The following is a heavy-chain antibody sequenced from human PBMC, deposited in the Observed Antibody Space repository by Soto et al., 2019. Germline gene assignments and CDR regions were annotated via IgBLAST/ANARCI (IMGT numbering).Heavy chain of an antibody. D-gene: IGHD3-22*01. CDR3: ASALYYYDSSGPDAFDI. CDR1: GGSISSGDYY. V-gene: IGHV4-30-4*01. J-gene: IGHJ3*02. CDR2: IYYSGST. Sequence: KPSETLSLTCTVSGGSISSGDYYWSWIRQPPGKGLEWIGYIYYSGSTYYNPSLKSRVTISVDTSKNQFSLKLSSVTAADTAVYYCASALYYYDSSGPDAFDIWGQGTMVTVSS.